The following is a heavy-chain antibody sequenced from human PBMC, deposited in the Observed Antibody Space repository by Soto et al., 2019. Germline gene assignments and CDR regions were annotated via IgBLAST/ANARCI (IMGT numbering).Heavy chain of an antibody. J-gene: IGHJ4*02. Sequence: QVQLQQWGAGLLKPSETLSLTCAVYGGSFSGYYWSWIRQPPGKGLEWIGEINHSGSTNYKPSLKSRVTISVDTSKTQCSRKLSSVTAADTTVYYCARGKWLRSSFDYWGQGTLVTVSS. CDR3: ARGKWLRSSFDY. CDR2: INHSGST. D-gene: IGHD5-12*01. V-gene: IGHV4-34*01. CDR1: GGSFSGYY.